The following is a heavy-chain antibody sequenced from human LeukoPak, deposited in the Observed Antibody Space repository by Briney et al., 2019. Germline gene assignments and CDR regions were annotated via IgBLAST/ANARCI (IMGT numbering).Heavy chain of an antibody. J-gene: IGHJ4*02. Sequence: SSVKVSCKASGGTFSSYAISWVRQAPGQGLEWMGRIIPIFGTANYAQKFQGRATITADESTSTAYMELSSLRSEDTAEYYCARDALIDYYDSSGPHDYWGQGTLVTVSS. CDR1: GGTFSSYA. CDR2: IIPIFGTA. D-gene: IGHD3-22*01. V-gene: IGHV1-69*15. CDR3: ARDALIDYYDSSGPHDY.